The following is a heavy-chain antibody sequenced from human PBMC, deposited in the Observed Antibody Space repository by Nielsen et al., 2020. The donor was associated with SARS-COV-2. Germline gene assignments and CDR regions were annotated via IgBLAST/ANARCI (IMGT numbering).Heavy chain of an antibody. V-gene: IGHV3-53*01. J-gene: IGHJ4*02. CDR1: GFTVSRYN. Sequence: GESLKISCAAPGFTVSRYNMNWVRQAPGKGLEWVSIIYSDGSTYYAGSVKGRLTISRDNANNSLYLQMNSLRAEDTAVYYCAREPVYCSGGRCYVHYFDYWGQGTLVTVSS. D-gene: IGHD2-15*01. CDR2: IYSDGST. CDR3: AREPVYCSGGRCYVHYFDY.